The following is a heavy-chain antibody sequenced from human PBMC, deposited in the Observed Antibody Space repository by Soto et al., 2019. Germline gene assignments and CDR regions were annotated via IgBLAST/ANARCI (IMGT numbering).Heavy chain of an antibody. CDR3: AAYCYTMTCTHFHGYS. V-gene: IGHV3-7*03. D-gene: IGHD3-16*02. CDR2: IKQDESDK. Sequence: ESGGGLVQTGGSLRLSCAVSGFRFRDYWMSWVRQAPGKGLEWVANIKQDESDKYYVDSVKGRFTISRDNAKNALYLQMNSLRVEVTAVYYCAAYCYTMTCTHFHGYSWGQGTQVTVSS. CDR1: GFRFRDYW. J-gene: IGHJ5*02.